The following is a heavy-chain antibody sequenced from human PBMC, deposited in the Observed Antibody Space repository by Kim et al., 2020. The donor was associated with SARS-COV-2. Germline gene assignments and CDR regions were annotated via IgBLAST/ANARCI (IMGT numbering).Heavy chain of an antibody. J-gene: IGHJ4*02. V-gene: IGHV3-74*01. CDR2: INTDGSGT. D-gene: IGHD3-22*01. Sequence: GGSLRLSCAASGFTFSNSWMHWVRQIPGKGLVWVARINTDGSGTAYADSVKDRFTISRDNAKNTLYLQMSSLGAEDTAIYYCVRDLTYYGDAFDFSGPGTLVTLSS. CDR1: GFTFSNSW. CDR3: VRDLTYYGDAFDF.